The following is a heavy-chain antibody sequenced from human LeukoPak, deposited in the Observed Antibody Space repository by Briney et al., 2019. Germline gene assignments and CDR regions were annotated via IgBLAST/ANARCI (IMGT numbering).Heavy chain of an antibody. D-gene: IGHD4-17*01. CDR2: ISAYNGNT. V-gene: IGHV1-18*01. J-gene: IGHJ4*02. Sequence: ASVKVSCKASGYTFTSYVISWVRQAPGQGLEWMGWISAYNGNTNYAQKLQGRVTMTTDTSTTTAYMELRSLRSDDTAVYYCARVHQNDYGDYGGFDYWGQGTLVTVSS. CDR3: ARVHQNDYGDYGGFDY. CDR1: GYTFTSYV.